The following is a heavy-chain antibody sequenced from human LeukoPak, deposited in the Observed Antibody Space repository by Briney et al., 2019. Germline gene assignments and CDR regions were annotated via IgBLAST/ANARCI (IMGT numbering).Heavy chain of an antibody. J-gene: IGHJ4*02. CDR2: ITTSGTST. V-gene: IGHV3-48*03. D-gene: IGHD1-26*01. CDR3: VVHSATSCY. CDR1: GFTFSSYE. Sequence: GGSLRLSRATSGFTFSSYEMNWVRQAPGKGLEWISYITTSGTSTYYADSVEGRFTISRDNGKTALSLQMNSLRAEDTAVYYCVVHSATSCYWGQGTLVTVSS.